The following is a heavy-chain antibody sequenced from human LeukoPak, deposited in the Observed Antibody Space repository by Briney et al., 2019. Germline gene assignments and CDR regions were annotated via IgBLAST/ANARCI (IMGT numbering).Heavy chain of an antibody. CDR2: ISSSSNYI. V-gene: IGHV3-21*01. Sequence: GGSLRLSCAASGFTFSSYSINWVRQAPGKGLEWVSSISSSSNYIYYADSMKGRFTISRDNAKNSLYLQMNSLRAEDTAVYFCARATGYDATFDYWGQGTLVTVSS. CDR3: ARATGYDATFDY. J-gene: IGHJ4*02. CDR1: GFTFSSYS. D-gene: IGHD6-13*01.